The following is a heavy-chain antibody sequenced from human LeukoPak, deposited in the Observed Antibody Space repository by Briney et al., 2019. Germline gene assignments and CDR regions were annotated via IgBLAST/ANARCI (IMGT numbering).Heavy chain of an antibody. CDR3: VRIDYSNAFDI. CDR1: GYTFTNFD. J-gene: IGHJ3*02. CDR2: MNPKTGNT. V-gene: IGHV1-8*01. D-gene: IGHD4-11*01. Sequence: ASVTVSCKASGYTFTNFDINWVRQATGQGLEWMGWMNPKTGNTGSAQKLQGRVTISGNTSISTAYMELSSLGSEDTAVYYCVRIDYSNAFDIWGQGTMVTVSS.